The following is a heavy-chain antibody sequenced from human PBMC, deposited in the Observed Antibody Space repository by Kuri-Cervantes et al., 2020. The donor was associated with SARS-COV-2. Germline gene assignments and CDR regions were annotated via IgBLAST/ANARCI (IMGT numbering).Heavy chain of an antibody. D-gene: IGHD6-6*01. J-gene: IGHJ4*02. CDR1: GFTFSDYY. Sequence: GGSLRLSCAASGFTFSDYYMSWIRQAPGKGLEWVSYISSSGSTIYYADSVKGRFTISRDNAKNSLYLQMNSLRAEDTAVYYCASLYSSSSDPGDYWGQGTLVTVSS. CDR3: ASLYSSSSDPGDY. CDR2: ISSSGSTI. V-gene: IGHV3-11*04.